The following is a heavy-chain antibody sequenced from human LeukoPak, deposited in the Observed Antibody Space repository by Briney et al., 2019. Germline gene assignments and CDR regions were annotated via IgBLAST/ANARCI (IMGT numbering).Heavy chain of an antibody. CDR1: GFTFSSYA. Sequence: GRSLRLSCEAYGFTFSSYAMNWVRQVPGKVLEWVSSITGSGGDTYFVDSGTGRLTISRGTSKNTLYLQLTSLRAEDTAVYYCAKGTEGYCSGTICYPFDYWGRGTLVTVSS. CDR2: ITGSGGDT. V-gene: IGHV3-23*01. J-gene: IGHJ4*02. D-gene: IGHD2-15*01. CDR3: AKGTEGYCSGTICYPFDY.